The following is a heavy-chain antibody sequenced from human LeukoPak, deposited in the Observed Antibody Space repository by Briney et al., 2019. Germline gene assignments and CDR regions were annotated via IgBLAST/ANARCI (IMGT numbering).Heavy chain of an antibody. CDR3: ARNENSGWGYFDY. Sequence: GGSLRLSCAASRFTFNSYAMSWVRQAPGKGLEWVSVIGGSNGITFYVGSVKGRLTISRDNSKDTLYLQMNSLRAEDTAVYYCARNENSGWGYFDYWGQGTLVTVSS. V-gene: IGHV3-23*01. D-gene: IGHD5-12*01. J-gene: IGHJ4*02. CDR2: IGGSNGIT. CDR1: RFTFNSYA.